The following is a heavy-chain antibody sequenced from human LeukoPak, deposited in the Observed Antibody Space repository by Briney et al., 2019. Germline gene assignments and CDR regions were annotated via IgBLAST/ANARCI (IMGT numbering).Heavy chain of an antibody. V-gene: IGHV4-34*01. CDR2: INHSGST. J-gene: IGHJ2*01. CDR1: GGSFSGYY. CDR3: ARSGLRSSPYYYDSSGYHRVRYFDL. D-gene: IGHD3-22*01. Sequence: PSETLSLTCAVYGGSFSGYYWSWIRQPPGKGLEWIGEINHSGSTNYNPSLKSRVTISVDTSKNQFSLKLSSVTAADTAVYYCARSGLRSSPYYYDSSGYHRVRYFDLWGRGTLVTVSS.